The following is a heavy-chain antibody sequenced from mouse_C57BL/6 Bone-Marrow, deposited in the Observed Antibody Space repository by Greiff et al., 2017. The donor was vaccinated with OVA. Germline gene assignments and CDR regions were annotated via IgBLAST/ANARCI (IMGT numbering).Heavy chain of an antibody. V-gene: IGHV3-6*01. CDR3: AREGILLDYFDY. D-gene: IGHD1-1*02. J-gene: IGHJ2*01. Sequence: DVKLVESGPGLVKPSQSLSLTCSVTGYSITSGYYWNWIRQFPGNKLEWMGYISYDGSNNYNPSLKNRISITRDTSKNQFFLKLNSVTTEDTATYYCAREGILLDYFDYWGQGTTLTVSS. CDR1: GYSITSGYY. CDR2: ISYDGSN.